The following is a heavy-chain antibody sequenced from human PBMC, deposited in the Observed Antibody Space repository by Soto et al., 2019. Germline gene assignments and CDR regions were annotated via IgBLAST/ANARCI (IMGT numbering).Heavy chain of an antibody. CDR3: ARDGAFEQQLGKFDY. Sequence: SETLSLTCTVSGGSISSYYWSWIRQPPGKGLEWIGYIYYSGSTNYNPSLKSRVTISVDTSKNQFSLKLSSVTAADTAVYYCARDGAFEQQLGKFDYWGQGTLVTVSS. J-gene: IGHJ4*02. CDR1: GGSISSYY. CDR2: IYYSGST. V-gene: IGHV4-59*01. D-gene: IGHD6-13*01.